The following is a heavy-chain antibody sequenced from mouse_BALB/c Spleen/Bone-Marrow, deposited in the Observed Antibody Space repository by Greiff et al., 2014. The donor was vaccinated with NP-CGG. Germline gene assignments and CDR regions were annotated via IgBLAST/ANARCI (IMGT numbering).Heavy chain of an antibody. Sequence: EVHLVESGGGLAQPGGSMELSCVASGFPFSSYWMSWVRQSPEKGLEWVAEIRLKSDDYATYYAESVRGKFTISRDDSESRLYLEMNSLRTEDTGVYYCSVYDNDSFVYWGQGTLVTVSA. V-gene: IGHV6-3*02. J-gene: IGHJ3*01. CDR1: GFPFSSYW. CDR2: IRLKSDDYAT. D-gene: IGHD2-4*01. CDR3: SVYDNDSFVY.